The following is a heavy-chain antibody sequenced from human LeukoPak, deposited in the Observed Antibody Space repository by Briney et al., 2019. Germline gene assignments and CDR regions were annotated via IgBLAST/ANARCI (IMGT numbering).Heavy chain of an antibody. V-gene: IGHV1-2*07. CDR2: INPNSGGT. D-gene: IGHD4-17*01. Sequence: ASVKVSCKASGYTFTGYYMHWVRQAPGQGLEWMGWINPNSGGTNYAHKFQGRVTMTRDTSISTAYMELSRLRSDDTAVYYCARDYGDYPINWFDPWGQGTLVTVSS. J-gene: IGHJ5*02. CDR3: ARDYGDYPINWFDP. CDR1: GYTFTGYY.